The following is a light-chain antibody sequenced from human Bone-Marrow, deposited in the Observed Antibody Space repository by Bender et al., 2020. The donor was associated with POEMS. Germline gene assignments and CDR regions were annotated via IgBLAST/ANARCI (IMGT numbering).Light chain of an antibody. Sequence: QSVLTQPPSVSAAPGQKVTISCSGSSSNIGNNYVSWYQQLPGTAPKLLIYDNYYRPSGIPDRFSGSKSGTSATLGITGLQTGDEADYYCGSWDSSLNGVVFGGGTKLTVL. J-gene: IGLJ2*01. CDR1: SSNIGNNY. V-gene: IGLV1-51*01. CDR2: DNY. CDR3: GSWDSSLNGVV.